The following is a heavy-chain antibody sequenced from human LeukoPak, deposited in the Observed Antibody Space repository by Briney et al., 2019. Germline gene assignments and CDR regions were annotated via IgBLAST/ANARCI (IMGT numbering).Heavy chain of an antibody. D-gene: IGHD2-21*01. CDR2: ISGNGSAT. V-gene: IGHV3-23*01. CDR3: AKDPHTVIAKASHI. J-gene: IGHJ3*02. CDR1: GFTFSSYG. Sequence: GGSLRLSCAASGFTFSSYGMSWVRQAPGKGLEWVSNISGNGSATYYADSVKGRFTISRDNSKNTLYLQMNSLRADDTAVYCCAKDPHTVIAKASHIWGRGTMVTVS.